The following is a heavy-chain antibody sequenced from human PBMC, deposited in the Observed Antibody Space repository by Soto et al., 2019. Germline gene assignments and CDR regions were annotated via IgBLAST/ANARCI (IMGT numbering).Heavy chain of an antibody. J-gene: IGHJ4*02. CDR2: IIPIFGTA. Sequence: QVQLVQSGAEVKKPGSSVKVSCKASGGTFSSYAISWVRQAPGQRLGWMGGIIPIFGTANYAQKFQARVTITGDESTSTAYMELSSLRSEDTAVYYCARDASVAAPFGYWGQGTLVTVSS. D-gene: IGHD6-6*01. CDR3: ARDASVAAPFGY. CDR1: GGTFSSYA. V-gene: IGHV1-69*01.